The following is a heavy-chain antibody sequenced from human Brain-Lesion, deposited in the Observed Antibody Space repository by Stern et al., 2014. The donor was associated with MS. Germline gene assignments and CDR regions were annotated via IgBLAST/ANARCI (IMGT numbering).Heavy chain of an antibody. CDR1: GYTLTELY. J-gene: IGHJ4*02. Sequence: VQLVESGAEVKKPGASVKVSCKVSGYTLTELYMHWVRQAPRKGLEWMGGFDPADGETIYAQKFQGRVTMTEDTSTDTAYMELSSLRSEDTAVYYCATLSPGAVGNYYRHFDYWGQGTLVTVAS. CDR3: ATLSPGAVGNYYRHFDY. CDR2: FDPADGET. D-gene: IGHD1-26*01. V-gene: IGHV1-24*01.